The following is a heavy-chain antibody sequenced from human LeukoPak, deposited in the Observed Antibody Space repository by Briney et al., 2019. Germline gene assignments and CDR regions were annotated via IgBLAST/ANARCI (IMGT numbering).Heavy chain of an antibody. D-gene: IGHD1-26*01. CDR2: FDPEDGET. CDR1: GYTLTGLS. CDR3: ATTINHGIVGAYDAFDI. V-gene: IGHV1-24*01. Sequence: ASVKVSCKVSGYTLTGLSMHWVRQAPGKGLEWMGGFDPEDGETIYAQKFQGRVTMTEDTSTDTAYMELSSLRSEDTAVYYCATTINHGIVGAYDAFDIWGQGTMVTVSS. J-gene: IGHJ3*02.